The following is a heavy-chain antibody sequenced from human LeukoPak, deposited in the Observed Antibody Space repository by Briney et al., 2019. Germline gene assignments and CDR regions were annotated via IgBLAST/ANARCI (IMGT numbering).Heavy chain of an antibody. D-gene: IGHD6-13*01. J-gene: IGHJ5*02. CDR3: ARDVTAAGAGWFDP. CDR1: GYTFTGYY. CDR2: ISAYNGNT. V-gene: IGHV1-18*04. Sequence: ASVKVSCKASGYTFTGYYMHWVRQAPGQGLEWMGWISAYNGNTNYAQKLQGRVTMTTDTSTSTAYMELRSLRSDDTAVYYCARDVTAAGAGWFDPWGQGTLVTVSS.